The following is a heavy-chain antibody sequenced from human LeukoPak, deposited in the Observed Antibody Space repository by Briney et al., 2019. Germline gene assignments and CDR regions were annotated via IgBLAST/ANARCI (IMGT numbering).Heavy chain of an antibody. CDR3: ARDGLTIAEATTSWYLDY. J-gene: IGHJ4*02. Sequence: GGSLILSCAASGFTFSTYGMHWVRQAQGKGLEWVALTWYDGSNKNYADSVKGRFTISRDNSKNTLYLQMNSLRGEDTAVYYCARDGLTIAEATTSWYLDYWGQGTLVTVSS. CDR2: TWYDGSNK. CDR1: GFTFSTYG. D-gene: IGHD1-26*01. V-gene: IGHV3-33*01.